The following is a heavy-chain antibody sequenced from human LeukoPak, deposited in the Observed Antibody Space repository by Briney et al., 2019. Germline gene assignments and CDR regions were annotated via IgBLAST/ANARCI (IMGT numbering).Heavy chain of an antibody. J-gene: IGHJ4*02. Sequence: GGSLRLSCAASGFTFSSYAMHWVRQAPGKGLEWVAVISYDGSNKYYADSVKGRFTISRDNSKNTLYLQMNSLRAEDTAVYYCARDGVHDYGDYVQDYWGQGTLVTVSS. CDR2: ISYDGSNK. CDR3: ARDGVHDYGDYVQDY. CDR1: GFTFSSYA. V-gene: IGHV3-30-3*01. D-gene: IGHD4-17*01.